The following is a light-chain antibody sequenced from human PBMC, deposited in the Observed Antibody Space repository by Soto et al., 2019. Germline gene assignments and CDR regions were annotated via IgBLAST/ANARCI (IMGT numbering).Light chain of an antibody. Sequence: EIVLTQSPATLSLSPGERATLSCRASRGVGIYLAWYQQKPGQAPRLLIYDTSNRATGIPARFSGSGSGTDFTLTISGLEPEDFAVYYCQQRYGWPPLTFGGGTRAEIK. CDR2: DTS. CDR1: RGVGIY. J-gene: IGKJ4*01. CDR3: QQRYGWPPLT. V-gene: IGKV3-11*01.